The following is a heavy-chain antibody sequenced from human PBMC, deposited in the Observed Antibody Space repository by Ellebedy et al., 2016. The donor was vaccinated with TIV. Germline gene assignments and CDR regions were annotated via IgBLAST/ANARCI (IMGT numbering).Heavy chain of an antibody. V-gene: IGHV4-30-4*01. CDR3: ARKSLSNWSSDL. Sequence: MPSETLSLTCKVSGGSINGGDHYWSWIRQPPGKGLEWIGYIYYTGNTHYNPSLKNRVTIPEDKSENQFSLKLTSVTAADTAVYYCARKSLSNWSSDLWGRGTLVTVSS. J-gene: IGHJ2*01. CDR1: GGSINGGDHY. CDR2: IYYTGNT.